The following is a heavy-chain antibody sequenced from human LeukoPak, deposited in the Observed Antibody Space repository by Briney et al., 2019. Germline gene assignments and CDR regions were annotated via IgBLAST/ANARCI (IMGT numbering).Heavy chain of an antibody. CDR2: VYHTGKT. V-gene: IGHV4-39*01. D-gene: IGHD2-8*01. CDR1: SDPITSSRYY. Sequence: SETLSLTCTVSSDPITSSRYYWGWIRQPPEKGLEWIGSVYHTGKTYYNPSLKNRVTISVETSKNHFSLSLRSVTASDTAIYFCARLHVYYYGWFDPWGQGTLVTVSS. CDR3: ARLHVYYYGWFDP. J-gene: IGHJ5*02.